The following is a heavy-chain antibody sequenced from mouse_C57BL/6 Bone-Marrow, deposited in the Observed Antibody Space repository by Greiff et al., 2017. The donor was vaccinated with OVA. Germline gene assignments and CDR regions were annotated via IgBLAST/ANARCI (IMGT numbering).Heavy chain of an antibody. V-gene: IGHV5-4*01. CDR3: AGYANSYAMDY. CDR1: GFTFSNYA. CDR2: ISDGGSYT. J-gene: IGHJ4*01. D-gene: IGHD2-1*01. Sequence: DVHLLESGGGLVKPGGSLKLSCAASGFTFSNYAMSWVRQTPEKRLEWVATISDGGSYTYYPDNVKGRFTISRDNAKNNLYLQMSHLKSEDTAMYYCAGYANSYAMDYWGQGTSVTVSS.